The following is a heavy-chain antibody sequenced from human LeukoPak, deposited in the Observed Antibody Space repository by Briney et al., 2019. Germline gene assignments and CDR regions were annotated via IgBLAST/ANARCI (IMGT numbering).Heavy chain of an antibody. Sequence: SETLSLTCTVSGGSISSYYRSWIRQPPGKGLEWIGYIYYSGSTNYNPSLKSRVTISVDTSKNQFSLKLSSVTAADTAVYYCARESNSGAAAGDYYYYYYMDVWGKGTTVTVSS. J-gene: IGHJ6*03. V-gene: IGHV4-59*01. CDR3: ARESNSGAAAGDYYYYYYMDV. CDR2: IYYSGST. CDR1: GGSISSYY. D-gene: IGHD6-13*01.